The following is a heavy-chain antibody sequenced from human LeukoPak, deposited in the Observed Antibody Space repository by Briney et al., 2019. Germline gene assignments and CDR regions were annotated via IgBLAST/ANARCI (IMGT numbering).Heavy chain of an antibody. CDR1: GGSISSSSYY. CDR3: ARDLRLAMVRENGWYFDL. CDR2: IYYSGST. Sequence: SETPSLTCTVSGGSISSSSYYWGWIRQPPGKGLEWIGSIYYSGSTYYNPSLKSRVTISVDTSKNQFSLKLSSVTAADTAVYYCARDLRLAMVRENGWYFDLWGRGTLVTVSS. V-gene: IGHV4-39*07. J-gene: IGHJ2*01. D-gene: IGHD3-10*01.